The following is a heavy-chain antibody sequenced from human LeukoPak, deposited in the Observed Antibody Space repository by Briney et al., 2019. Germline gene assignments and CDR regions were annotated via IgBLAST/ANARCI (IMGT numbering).Heavy chain of an antibody. CDR1: GGSFSGYY. V-gene: IGHV4-34*01. CDR2: INHSGST. J-gene: IGHJ4*02. CDR3: ARGRGIFGEKQNYFDY. D-gene: IGHD3-3*01. Sequence: SETLSLTCAVYGGSFSGYYWSWIRQPPGKGLEWIGEINHSGSTNYNPSLKSRVTISVDTSKNQFSLKLSSVTAADTAVYYCARGRGIFGEKQNYFDYWGQGTLVTVSS.